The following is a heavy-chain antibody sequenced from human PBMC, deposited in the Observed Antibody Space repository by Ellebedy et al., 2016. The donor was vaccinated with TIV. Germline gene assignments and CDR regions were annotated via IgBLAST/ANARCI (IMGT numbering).Heavy chain of an antibody. Sequence: GESLKISCAASGFNFRSYWMTWVRQAPGKGLEWVAKIRQEGDEIYYVESVKGRFTLSRDNAQNSLFLQMNSLRVEDTALYYCARRASYGDYAVQVNPWFDPWGQGTLVTVSS. CDR2: IRQEGDEI. CDR3: ARRASYGDYAVQVNPWFDP. J-gene: IGHJ5*02. V-gene: IGHV3-7*01. CDR1: GFNFRSYW. D-gene: IGHD4-17*01.